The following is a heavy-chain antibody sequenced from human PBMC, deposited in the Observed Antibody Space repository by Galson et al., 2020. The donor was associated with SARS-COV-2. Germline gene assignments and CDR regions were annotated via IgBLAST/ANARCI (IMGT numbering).Heavy chain of an antibody. CDR2: ISYDGSNK. V-gene: IGHV3-30*04. Sequence: GESLKISCAASGFTFSSYAMHWVRQAPGKGLEWVAVISYDGSNKYYADSVKGRFTISRDNSKNTLYLQMNSLRAEDTAVYYCARDVGIAAAGSEGFDYWGQGTLVTVSS. CDR1: GFTFSSYA. CDR3: ARDVGIAAAGSEGFDY. D-gene: IGHD6-13*01. J-gene: IGHJ4*02.